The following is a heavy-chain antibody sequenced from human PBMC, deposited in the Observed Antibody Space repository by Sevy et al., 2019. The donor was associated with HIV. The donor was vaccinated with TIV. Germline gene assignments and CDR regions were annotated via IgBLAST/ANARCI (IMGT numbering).Heavy chain of an antibody. V-gene: IGHV4-59*01. J-gene: IGHJ2*01. CDR2: IYYSGST. CDR3: ARRGAGPHWYFDL. D-gene: IGHD3-10*01. Sequence: GSLRLSCTDSGGSISGYYWSWIRQPPGTGLEWIGYIYYSGSTNYNPSLKSRVTISVDPSKNQFSLKLYSVTAADTAVYYCARRGAGPHWYFDLWGRGTLVTVSS. CDR1: GGSISGYY.